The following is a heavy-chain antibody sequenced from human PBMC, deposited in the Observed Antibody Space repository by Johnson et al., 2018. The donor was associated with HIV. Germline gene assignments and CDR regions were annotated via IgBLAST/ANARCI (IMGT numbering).Heavy chain of an antibody. J-gene: IGHJ3*02. CDR3: ARACRDGYTCDAFDI. D-gene: IGHD5-24*01. V-gene: IGHV3-30*03. Sequence: QVQLVESGGGLVQPGGSLRLSCAASGFTFNSYWMSWVRQAPGKGLEWVAVISYDGSNKYYADSVRGRFTISRDNSKNTLYLQMNSLRDEDTAVYYCARACRDGYTCDAFDIWGQGTMVTVSS. CDR2: ISYDGSNK. CDR1: GFTFNSYW.